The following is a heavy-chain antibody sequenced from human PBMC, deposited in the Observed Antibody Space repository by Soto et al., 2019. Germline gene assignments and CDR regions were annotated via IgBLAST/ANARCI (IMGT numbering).Heavy chain of an antibody. CDR2: INHSGST. J-gene: IGHJ6*02. CDR1: GGSFSGYF. V-gene: IGHV4-34*01. CDR3: ARDLSGYYYGMDV. Sequence: PSETLSLTCAVYGGSFSGYFWNWVRQPPGKGLEWIGEINHSGSTKYNPSLKSRVTLSVDTSKNQFSLRVFSVTAADTAVYYCARDLSGYYYGMDVWGQGTTVNVSS.